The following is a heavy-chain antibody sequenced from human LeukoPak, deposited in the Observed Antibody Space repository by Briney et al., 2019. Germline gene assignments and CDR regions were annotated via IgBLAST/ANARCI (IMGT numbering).Heavy chain of an antibody. CDR2: IYSGGST. CDR3: ARESTSWYFDL. J-gene: IGHJ2*01. V-gene: IGHV3-53*01. Sequence: SGGSLRLSCAASGFTVSSNYMSWVRQALGKGLEWVSVIYSGGSTYYADSVKGRFTISRDNSKNTLYLQMNSLRAEDTAVYYCARESTSWYFDLWGRGTLVTVSS. D-gene: IGHD2-2*01. CDR1: GFTVSSNY.